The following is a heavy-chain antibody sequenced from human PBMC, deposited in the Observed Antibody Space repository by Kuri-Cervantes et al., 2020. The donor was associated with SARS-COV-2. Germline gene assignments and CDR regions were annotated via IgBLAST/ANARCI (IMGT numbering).Heavy chain of an antibody. Sequence: SETLSLTCTVSGGSISSYYWSWIRQPPGEGLEWIGYIYYSGSTNYNPSLKSRVTISVDTSKNQFSLKLSSVTAADTAVYYCARILNSSGWPIDAFDIWGQGTMVTVSS. J-gene: IGHJ3*02. CDR3: ARILNSSGWPIDAFDI. V-gene: IGHV4-59*01. CDR2: IYYSGST. CDR1: GGSISSYY. D-gene: IGHD6-19*01.